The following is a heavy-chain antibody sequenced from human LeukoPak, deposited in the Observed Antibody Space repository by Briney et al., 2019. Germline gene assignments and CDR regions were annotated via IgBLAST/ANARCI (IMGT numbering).Heavy chain of an antibody. CDR3: ARARSMVRGVIDY. CDR2: ISYNGST. CDR1: GGSISSYY. J-gene: IGHJ4*02. V-gene: IGHV4-59*12. Sequence: SETLSLTCTVSGGSISSYYWSWIRQPPGKGLEWIGYISYNGSTNYNPSLKSRVTILEDTSKNQLSLKLSSVTAADTAVYYCARARSMVRGVIDYWGQGTLVTVSS. D-gene: IGHD3-10*01.